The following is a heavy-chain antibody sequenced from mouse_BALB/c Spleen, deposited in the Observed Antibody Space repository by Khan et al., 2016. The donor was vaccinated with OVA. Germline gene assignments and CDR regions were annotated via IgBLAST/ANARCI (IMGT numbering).Heavy chain of an antibody. V-gene: IGHV1-77*01. D-gene: IGHD1-2*01. Sequence: QVQLKQSGAELARPGASVKLSCKASGYTFTDYNINWVKQRTGQGLEWIGEIYPGSNNTYYNEKFKGKATLTADTSSSTAYLQLSSLTSEDSAVYFWAREWGGLVPYWGQGTLVTVSA. J-gene: IGHJ3*01. CDR2: IYPGSNNT. CDR3: AREWGGLVPY. CDR1: GYTFTDYN.